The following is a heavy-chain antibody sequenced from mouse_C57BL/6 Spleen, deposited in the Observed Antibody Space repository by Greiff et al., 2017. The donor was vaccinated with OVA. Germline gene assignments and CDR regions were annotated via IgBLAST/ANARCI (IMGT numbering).Heavy chain of an antibody. CDR1: GYTFTDYN. Sequence: EVKLMESGPELVKPGASVKIPCKASGYTFTDYNMDWVKQSHGKSLEWIGDINPNNGGTIYNQKFKGKATLTVDKSSSTAYMELRSLTSEDTAVYYCARHSFGFTGFAYWGQGTLVTVSA. D-gene: IGHD1-2*01. J-gene: IGHJ3*01. V-gene: IGHV1-18*01. CDR2: INPNNGGT. CDR3: ARHSFGFTGFAY.